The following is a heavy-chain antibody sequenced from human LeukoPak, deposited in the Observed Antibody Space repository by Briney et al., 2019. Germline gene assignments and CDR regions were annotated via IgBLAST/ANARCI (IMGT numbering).Heavy chain of an antibody. CDR2: IRGDSSKT. CDR1: INFYRYS. CDR3: AKEHIRGWPNLDS. D-gene: IGHD6-19*01. J-gene: IGHJ4*02. V-gene: IGHV3-43*01. Sequence: GGSLRTLLRSVWINFYRYSMHWVRQAPGKGLEWVSLIRGDSSKTIYGDSVRGRFTISRDNSKDSLYLRMSSLRAEDTAVYYCAKEHIRGWPNLDSWGPGTLVTVSS.